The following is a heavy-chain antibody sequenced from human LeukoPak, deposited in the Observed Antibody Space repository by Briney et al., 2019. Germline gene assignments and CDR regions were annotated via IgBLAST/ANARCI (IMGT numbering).Heavy chain of an antibody. D-gene: IGHD5-24*01. V-gene: IGHV1-69*06. Sequence: SVKVSCKTSGGTFSSYAISWVRQAPGQGLEWMGGIIPIFGTANYAQKFQGRVTITADKSTSTAYMELSSLRSEDTAVYYCAKTPVGMVTLDYWGQGTLVTVSS. CDR2: IIPIFGTA. J-gene: IGHJ4*02. CDR1: GGTFSSYA. CDR3: AKTPVGMVTLDY.